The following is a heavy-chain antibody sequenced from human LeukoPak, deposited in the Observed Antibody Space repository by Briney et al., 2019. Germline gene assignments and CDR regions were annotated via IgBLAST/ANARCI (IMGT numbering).Heavy chain of an antibody. V-gene: IGHV4-34*01. CDR2: INHSGST. D-gene: IGHD3-10*01. J-gene: IGHJ6*03. Sequence: PSETLSLTCAVYGGSFSGYYWSWIRQPPGKGLEWIGEINHSGSTNYNPSLKSRVTISVGTSKNQFSLKLSSVTAADTAVYYCARAVGTGSFQTYYYYMDVWGKGTTVTISS. CDR3: ARAVGTGSFQTYYYYMDV. CDR1: GGSFSGYY.